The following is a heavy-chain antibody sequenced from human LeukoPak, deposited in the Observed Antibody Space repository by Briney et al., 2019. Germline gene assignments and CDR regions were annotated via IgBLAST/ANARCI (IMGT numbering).Heavy chain of an antibody. D-gene: IGHD3-16*01. CDR2: IYTSGST. Sequence: PSETLSLTCTVSGDSIIGSYWSWIRQPAGKGLEWIGRIYTSGSTNYNPSLKSRVTISVDKSKNQFSLKLSSVTAADTAVYYCARDVGADVWGMFYFDYWGQGTLVTVSS. V-gene: IGHV4-4*07. CDR1: GDSIIGSY. J-gene: IGHJ4*02. CDR3: ARDVGADVWGMFYFDY.